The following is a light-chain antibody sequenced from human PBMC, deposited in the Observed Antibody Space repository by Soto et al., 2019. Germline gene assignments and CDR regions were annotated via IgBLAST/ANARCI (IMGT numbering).Light chain of an antibody. CDR2: DVT. CDR1: NSDVGTFYF. Sequence: QSVLTQPRSVSGSPGQSVTISCTGTNSDVGTFYFVSWYQQYPDKGPKLIIYDVTERPSGVPDRFSGSKSGNTASLTISGLQAEDEADYYCCSYAGSDTYVFGSGTKLTVL. J-gene: IGLJ1*01. CDR3: CSYAGSDTYV. V-gene: IGLV2-11*01.